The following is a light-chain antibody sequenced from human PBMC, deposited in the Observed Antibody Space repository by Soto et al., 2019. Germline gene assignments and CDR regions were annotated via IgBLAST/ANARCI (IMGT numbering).Light chain of an antibody. J-gene: IGKJ5*01. Sequence: EIVLTQSPGTLSLSPGERCTLSCRASQSVSGSSLAWYHQKPGQAPRLLIYGASTRATGIPARFSGSGYGTDFTLTISSLEPEDFAVYYCQQRSNWPTFGQGTRLEI. CDR1: QSVSGSS. V-gene: IGKV3D-20*02. CDR2: GAS. CDR3: QQRSNWPT.